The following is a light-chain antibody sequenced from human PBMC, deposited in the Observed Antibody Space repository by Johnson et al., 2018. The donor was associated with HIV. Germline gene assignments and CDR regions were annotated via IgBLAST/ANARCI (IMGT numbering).Light chain of an antibody. CDR1: SSNIGNNY. CDR3: GTWDSSLRVDV. V-gene: IGLV1-51*01. J-gene: IGLJ1*01. Sequence: HSVLTQPPSVSAAPGQKVTISCSGSSSNIGNNYVSWYQQLPGTAPKLLIYDNNKRPSGIPDRFSGSKSGTSATLGITGLQTGDEADYYCGTWDSSLRVDVFGTGTKVTVL. CDR2: DNN.